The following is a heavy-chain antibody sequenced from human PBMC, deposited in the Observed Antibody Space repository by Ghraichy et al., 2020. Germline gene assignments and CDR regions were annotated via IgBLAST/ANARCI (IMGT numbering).Heavy chain of an antibody. V-gene: IGHV4-34*01. CDR3: ARGGLWFRESFTRWDFDS. CDR2: VHHSGVT. CDR1: SGSFSNYY. D-gene: IGHD3-10*01. J-gene: IGHJ4*02. Sequence: SETLSLTCAVYSGSFSNYYWTWIRQPPGKGLEWIGQVHHSGVTDYNPSLKSRVTMSIDTYRNQFSLRLNSVTAADTAIYYCARGGLWFRESFTRWDFDSWSRGTLVTVSS.